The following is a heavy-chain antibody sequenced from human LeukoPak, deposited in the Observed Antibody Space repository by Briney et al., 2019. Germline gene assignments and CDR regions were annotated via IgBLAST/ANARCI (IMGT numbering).Heavy chain of an antibody. CDR2: IIPTFGTA. V-gene: IGHV1-69*13. Sequence: ASVKVSCKASGGTFSGYAISWVRQAPGQGLEWMGGIIPTFGTANYAQKFQGRVTITADESTSTAYMELSSLRSEDTAVYYCARENYGDYFSYYYYGMDVWGQGTTVTVSS. CDR1: GGTFSGYA. CDR3: ARENYGDYFSYYYYGMDV. D-gene: IGHD4-17*01. J-gene: IGHJ6*02.